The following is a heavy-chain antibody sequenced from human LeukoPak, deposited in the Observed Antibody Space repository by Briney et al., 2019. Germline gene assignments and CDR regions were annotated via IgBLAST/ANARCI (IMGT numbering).Heavy chain of an antibody. CDR3: VRGPFRSANWFDP. CDR1: GYTFTSYA. Sequence: GASVKVSCKASGYTFTSYAMHWVRQAPGQRLEWMGWINAGNGNTKYSQEFQGRVTITRDTSASTAYMELSSLRSEDMAVYYCVRGPFRSANWFDPWGQGTLVTVSS. J-gene: IGHJ5*02. CDR2: INAGNGNT. V-gene: IGHV1-3*03.